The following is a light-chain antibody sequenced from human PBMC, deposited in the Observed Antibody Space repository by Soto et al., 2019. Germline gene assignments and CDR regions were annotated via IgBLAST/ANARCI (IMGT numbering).Light chain of an antibody. CDR2: GAS. CDR3: QQYNNWPRWT. J-gene: IGKJ1*01. V-gene: IGKV3-15*01. Sequence: ETVMTQSPATLSVSPGERATLSCRASQSVSNNLAWYQQKPGQAPRLLIYGASTRATDIPARFSGSGSGTEFTLTNSSLQSEDFAVYYCQQYNNWPRWTFGQGTQVEIK. CDR1: QSVSNN.